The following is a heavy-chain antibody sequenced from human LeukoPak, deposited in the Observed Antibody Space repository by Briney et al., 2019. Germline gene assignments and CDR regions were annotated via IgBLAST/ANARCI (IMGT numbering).Heavy chain of an antibody. CDR2: IYYSGST. V-gene: IGHV4-39*01. CDR3: ARRLGYCSSTSCSFDY. D-gene: IGHD2-2*01. Sequence: SETLSLTCTVSGGSISSSSYYWGWIRQPPGKGLEWIGSIYYSGSTYYNPSLKSRVTISVDTSKNQFSLKLSSVTAADTAVYYCARRLGYCSSTSCSFDYWGQGTLVTVSS. CDR1: GGSISSSSYY. J-gene: IGHJ4*02.